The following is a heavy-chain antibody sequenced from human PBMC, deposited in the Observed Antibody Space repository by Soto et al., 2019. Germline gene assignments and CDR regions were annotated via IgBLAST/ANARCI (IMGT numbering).Heavy chain of an antibody. J-gene: IGHJ4*02. Sequence: SETLSLTCAVYGGSFSGYYWSWIRQPPGKGLEWIGEINHSGSTNYNPSLKSRVTISVDTSKDQFSLKLSSVTAADTAVYYCARRFSWGLTPLPFYYFVYRGPGTLVTVFS. V-gene: IGHV4-34*01. D-gene: IGHD7-27*01. CDR3: ARRFSWGLTPLPFYYFVY. CDR2: INHSGST. CDR1: GGSFSGYY.